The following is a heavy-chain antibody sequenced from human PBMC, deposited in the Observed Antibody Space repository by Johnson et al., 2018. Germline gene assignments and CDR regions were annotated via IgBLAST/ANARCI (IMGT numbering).Heavy chain of an antibody. CDR2: IWYDGSNK. CDR1: GFTFSSYG. V-gene: IGHV3-33*01. Sequence: QVQLVQSGGGVVQPGRSLRLSCAASGFTFSSYGMHWVRQAPGKGLEWVAVIWYDGSNKFYADSVKGRFTISRDNSKNTLYLRKNSLGAEDPAVYYCARGWEPASSGLAWAFDIWGQGTMVTVSS. CDR3: ARGWEPASSGLAWAFDI. J-gene: IGHJ3*02. D-gene: IGHD3-22*01.